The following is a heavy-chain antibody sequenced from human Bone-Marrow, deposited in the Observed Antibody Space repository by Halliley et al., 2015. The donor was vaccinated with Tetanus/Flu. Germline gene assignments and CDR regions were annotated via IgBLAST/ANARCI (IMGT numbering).Heavy chain of an antibody. CDR2: VDPAGPPP. CDR3: AREPPQLADFDY. V-gene: IGHV5-10-1*01. Sequence: WLGGVDPAGPPPPSSPSFPGRVTISTDKSGNTASLQWSSLKASDTAMYYCAREPPQLADFDYWGQGSLVTVSS. J-gene: IGHJ4*02.